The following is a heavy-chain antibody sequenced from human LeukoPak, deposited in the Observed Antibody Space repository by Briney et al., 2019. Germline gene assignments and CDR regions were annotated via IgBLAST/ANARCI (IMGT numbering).Heavy chain of an antibody. V-gene: IGHV3-30*04. J-gene: IGHJ4*02. CDR1: GFTFSSYA. CDR3: ARVMSTTVVTALDY. CDR2: ISYDGSNK. Sequence: GRSLRLSRAASGFTFSSYAMHWVRQAPGKGLEWVAVISYDGSNKYYADSVKGRFTISRDNSKNTLYLQMDSLRAEDPAVYYCARVMSTTVVTALDYWGQGTLVTVSS. D-gene: IGHD4-23*01.